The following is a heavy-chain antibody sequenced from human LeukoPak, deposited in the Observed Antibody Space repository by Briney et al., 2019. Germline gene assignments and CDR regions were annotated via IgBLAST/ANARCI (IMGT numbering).Heavy chain of an antibody. J-gene: IGHJ4*02. CDR2: INPNSGGT. V-gene: IGHV1-2*02. CDR1: GYTFTGYY. D-gene: IGHD6-6*01. CDR3: ARIGIAARPIDY. Sequence: ASVKVSCKASGYTFTGYYMHWVRQAPGQGLEWMGWINPNSGGTNYAQKFQGRVTMTRDTSISTAYMELSRLRPDDTAVYYCARIGIAARPIDYWGQGTLVTVSS.